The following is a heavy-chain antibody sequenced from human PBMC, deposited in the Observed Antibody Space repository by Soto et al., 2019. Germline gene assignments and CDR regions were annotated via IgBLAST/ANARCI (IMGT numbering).Heavy chain of an antibody. CDR3: SKTDFYYSGMDI. Sequence: QVQLVESGGDVVQPGRSLRLSCATSGFTFGSFGMHWVRQAPGKGLEWVALISYDGSDKNYADAVKGRFTISRDNSNNTLYLQMNSLRAEDTAVYYCSKTDFYYSGMDIWGQGTTVTVSS. V-gene: IGHV3-30*18. D-gene: IGHD3-10*01. CDR2: ISYDGSDK. CDR1: GFTFGSFG. J-gene: IGHJ6*02.